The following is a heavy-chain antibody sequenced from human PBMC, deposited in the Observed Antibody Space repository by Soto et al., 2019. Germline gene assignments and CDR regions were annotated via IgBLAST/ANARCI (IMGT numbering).Heavy chain of an antibody. Sequence: SETLSLTCTVSGGSISSGDYYCSWIRQPPGKGLEWIGYIYYSGNTYYNPSLKSRVTISVDTSKNQFSLKLSSVTAADTAVYYCARASYYDSSGLVYWGQGTLVTVSS. CDR1: GGSISSGDYY. D-gene: IGHD3-22*01. V-gene: IGHV4-30-4*01. J-gene: IGHJ4*02. CDR2: IYYSGNT. CDR3: ARASYYDSSGLVY.